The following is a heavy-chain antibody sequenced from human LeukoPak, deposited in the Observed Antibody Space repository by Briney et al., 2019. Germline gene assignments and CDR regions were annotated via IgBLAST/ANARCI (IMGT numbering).Heavy chain of an antibody. CDR3: ARHSALPCEGIDY. V-gene: IGHV5-51*01. CDR2: TFPGDSDT. Sequence: RGESLKISCKGSGYSFTSYWIGWVRQMPGKGLEWMGITFPGDSDTRYSPSFQGQVTISADKSISTAYLQWSSLKASDSAMYYCARHSALPCEGIDYWGQGTLVSVSS. CDR1: GYSFTSYW. J-gene: IGHJ4*02. D-gene: IGHD1-26*01.